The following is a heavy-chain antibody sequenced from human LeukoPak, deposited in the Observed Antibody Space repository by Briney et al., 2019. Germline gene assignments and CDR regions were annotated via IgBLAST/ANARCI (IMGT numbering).Heavy chain of an antibody. D-gene: IGHD1-14*01. Sequence: SETLSLTCTVSGGSINSYYWSWIRQPPGKGLEWIGYIYYTGGEANYNPSLKSRLTISVDTSKNQFSLMLTSVTAADTAVYYCARQPGGTAAFDIWAQGTMVTVSS. CDR2: IYYTGGEA. CDR3: ARQPGGTAAFDI. J-gene: IGHJ3*02. V-gene: IGHV4-59*08. CDR1: GGSINSYY.